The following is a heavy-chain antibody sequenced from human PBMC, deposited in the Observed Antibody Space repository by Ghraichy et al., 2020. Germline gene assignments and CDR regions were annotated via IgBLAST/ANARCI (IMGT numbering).Heavy chain of an antibody. Sequence: GGSLRLSCVASGFDFNNYDMTWVRQAPGKGLEWVSGISGSGNRAHYADSVQGRFTISRDNSKNTLYLQMNNPRAEDTAVYYCAKRDYCASGTYNWWGHGTLVTVS. V-gene: IGHV3-23*01. CDR3: AKRDYCASGTYNW. D-gene: IGHD3-10*01. CDR2: ISGSGNRA. CDR1: GFDFNNYD. J-gene: IGHJ4*01.